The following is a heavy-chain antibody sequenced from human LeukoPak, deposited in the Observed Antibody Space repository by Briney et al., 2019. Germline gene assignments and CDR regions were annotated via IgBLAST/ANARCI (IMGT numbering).Heavy chain of an antibody. Sequence: GGSLRLSCAASGFTFSSYSMDWVRQAPGKGLEWVSLISSGSDYIYYADSVKGRFTISRDNATNSLYLQMNSLRAEDTAVYYCARQYCSGGSCYLTTDCWGQGTLVTVSS. CDR3: ARQYCSGGSCYLTTDC. J-gene: IGHJ4*02. CDR2: ISSGSDYI. D-gene: IGHD2-15*01. CDR1: GFTFSSYS. V-gene: IGHV3-21*01.